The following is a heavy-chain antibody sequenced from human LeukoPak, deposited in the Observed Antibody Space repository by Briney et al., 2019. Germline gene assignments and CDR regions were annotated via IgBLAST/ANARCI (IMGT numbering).Heavy chain of an antibody. CDR2: IYYRGRT. Sequence: NPSETLSLTCTVSGDSISTTDYYWGWIRRPPGKGLERIVSIYYRGRTYYTPSLNTRVSISVVTSKNQFSLNLNSVTAADTAVYYCARVPRIRVVEPTTPSFDYWGQGTLVTVSS. V-gene: IGHV4-39*01. CDR3: ARVPRIRVVEPTTPSFDY. J-gene: IGHJ4*02. D-gene: IGHD3-3*01. CDR1: GDSISTTDYY.